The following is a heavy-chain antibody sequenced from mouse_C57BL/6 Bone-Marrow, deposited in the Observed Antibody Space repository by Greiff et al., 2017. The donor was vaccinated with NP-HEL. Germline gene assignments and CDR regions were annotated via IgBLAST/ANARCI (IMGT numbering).Heavy chain of an antibody. CDR1: GYTFTSYW. D-gene: IGHD2-2*01. Sequence: QVHVKQPGAELVKPGASVKLSCKASGYTFTSYWMHWVKQRPGQGLEWIGMIHPNSGSKNYNEKLKSKATLTVDKSSSTAYMQLSSLTSEDSAVYYCARWFWYYFDYWGQGTTLTVSS. CDR3: ARWFWYYFDY. V-gene: IGHV1-64*01. CDR2: IHPNSGSK. J-gene: IGHJ2*01.